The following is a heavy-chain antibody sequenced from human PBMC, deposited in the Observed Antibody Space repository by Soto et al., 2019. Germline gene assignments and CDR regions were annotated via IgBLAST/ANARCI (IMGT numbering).Heavy chain of an antibody. Sequence: ASVKVSCKASGYTFTSYGISWVRQAPGQGLEWMGWISAYNGNTNYAQKLQGRVTMTTDTSTSTAYMELRSLRSDDTAVYYCARVVAGSGCVGCWFDPWGQGILVTVSS. CDR1: GYTFTSYG. V-gene: IGHV1-18*01. CDR3: ARVVAGSGCVGCWFDP. CDR2: ISAYNGNT. J-gene: IGHJ5*02. D-gene: IGHD6-19*01.